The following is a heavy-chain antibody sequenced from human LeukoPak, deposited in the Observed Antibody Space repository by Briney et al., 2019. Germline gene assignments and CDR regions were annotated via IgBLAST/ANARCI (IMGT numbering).Heavy chain of an antibody. V-gene: IGHV4-39*02. Sequence: PSETLSLTCTVSGGPISSSSYYWGWIRQPPGKGLEWIGSIYYSGSTYYNPSLKSRVTISVDTSKNQFSLKLSSVTAADTAVYYCARDYYGSGSYQYYYYYMDVWGKGTTVTVSS. D-gene: IGHD3-10*01. CDR2: IYYSGST. CDR3: ARDYYGSGSYQYYYYYMDV. CDR1: GGPISSSSYY. J-gene: IGHJ6*03.